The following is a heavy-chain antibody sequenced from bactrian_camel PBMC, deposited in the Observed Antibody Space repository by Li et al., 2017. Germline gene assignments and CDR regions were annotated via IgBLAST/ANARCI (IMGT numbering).Heavy chain of an antibody. V-gene: IGHV3S53*01. CDR1: RGFDDADAE. Sequence: HVQLVESGGGLVQIGGSLTLACAASRGFDDADAEWGWFRQAPGKEREGVAAIDSDGAASYADSVKGRFTISQDKAKSTVYLEMDNLNPEDTAMYYCAAAPFCPLDNVQFWGQGTQVTVS. J-gene: IGHJ4*01. CDR2: IDSDGAA. CDR3: AAAPFCPLDNVQF.